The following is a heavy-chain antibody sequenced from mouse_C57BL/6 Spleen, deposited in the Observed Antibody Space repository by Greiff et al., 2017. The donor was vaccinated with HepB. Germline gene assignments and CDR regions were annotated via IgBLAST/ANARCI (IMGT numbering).Heavy chain of an antibody. Sequence: DVQLQESGPGLVKPSQSLSLTCSVTGYSITSGYYWNWIRQFPGNKLEWMGYISYDGSNNYNPSLKNRISITRDTSKNQFFLKLNSVTTEDTATYYCARGAYYGSSYWYFDVWGTGTTVTVSS. J-gene: IGHJ1*03. CDR3: ARGAYYGSSYWYFDV. CDR2: ISYDGSN. CDR1: GYSITSGYY. V-gene: IGHV3-6*01. D-gene: IGHD1-1*01.